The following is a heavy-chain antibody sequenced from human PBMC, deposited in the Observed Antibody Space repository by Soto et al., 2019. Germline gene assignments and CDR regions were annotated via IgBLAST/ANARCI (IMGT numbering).Heavy chain of an antibody. D-gene: IGHD3-3*01. V-gene: IGHV3-30-3*01. CDR3: ARPPRDLWSGYSTYFDY. Sequence: GGSLRLSCEGSGFPFSSYAIHWVRQTPGKGLEWVAVISYDGSITYYSDSVKGRFTISRDTPTNTVYLQLNGLRGDDTAVYYCARPPRDLWSGYSTYFDYWGQGTLGTVSS. J-gene: IGHJ4*02. CDR2: ISYDGSIT. CDR1: GFPFSSYA.